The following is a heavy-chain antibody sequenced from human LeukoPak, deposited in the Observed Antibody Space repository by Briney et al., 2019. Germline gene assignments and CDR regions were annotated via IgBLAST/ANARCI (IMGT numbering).Heavy chain of an antibody. CDR1: GFTFSSYS. D-gene: IGHD4-17*01. J-gene: IGHJ4*02. CDR3: AREGYGDYDRSY. Sequence: KPGGSLRLSCAASGFTFSSYSMNWVRQAPGKGLEWVSSISSSSSYIYYADSVKSRFTISRDNAKNSLYLQMNSLRAEDTAVYYCAREGYGDYDRSYWGQGTLVTVSS. V-gene: IGHV3-21*01. CDR2: ISSSSSYI.